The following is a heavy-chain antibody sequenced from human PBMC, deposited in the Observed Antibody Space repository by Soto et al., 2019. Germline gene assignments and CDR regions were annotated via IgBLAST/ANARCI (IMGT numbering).Heavy chain of an antibody. J-gene: IGHJ6*02. D-gene: IGHD3-10*01. CDR2: ISGYNGDT. CDR3: AREGIRPYYYYGMDV. CDR1: GYTFTNYG. V-gene: IGHV1-18*01. Sequence: QVQLVQSGAEVKKPGASVKVSCKASGYTFTNYGISWVRQAPGQGLEWMGWISGYNGDTDYAQKVQGRVIMTTHTSTSTVYMELRSLSSDDTAVYYCAREGIRPYYYYGMDVWGQGTTVTVSS.